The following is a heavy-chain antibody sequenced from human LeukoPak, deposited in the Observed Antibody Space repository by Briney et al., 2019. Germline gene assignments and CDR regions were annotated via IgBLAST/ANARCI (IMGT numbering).Heavy chain of an antibody. CDR2: IYPSDSDT. CDR1: GYNFATYW. CDR3: TRRAGVLWFDL. D-gene: IGHD3-10*01. Sequence: GESLKISCKTSGYNFATYWIGWVRQMPGKGLEWMGIIYPSDSDTRYSPSFQGQVTISVDKSLSTAYLQWSSLKASDTAMYYCTRRAGVLWFDLWGQGTLVTVS. J-gene: IGHJ5*02. V-gene: IGHV5-51*01.